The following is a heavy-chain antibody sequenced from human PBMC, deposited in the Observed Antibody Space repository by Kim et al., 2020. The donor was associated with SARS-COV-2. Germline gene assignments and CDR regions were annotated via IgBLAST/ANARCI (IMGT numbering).Heavy chain of an antibody. D-gene: IGHD2-2*01. CDR1: GGSFSGYY. CDR2: INHSGST. V-gene: IGHV4-34*01. Sequence: SETLSLTCAVYGGSFSGYYWSWIRQPPGKGLEWIGEINHSGSTNYNPSLKSRVTISVDTSKNQFSLKLSSVTAADTAVYYCARGYQLNREDIVVVPAAKLSSRWFDPWGQGTLVTVSS. J-gene: IGHJ5*02. CDR3: ARGYQLNREDIVVVPAAKLSSRWFDP.